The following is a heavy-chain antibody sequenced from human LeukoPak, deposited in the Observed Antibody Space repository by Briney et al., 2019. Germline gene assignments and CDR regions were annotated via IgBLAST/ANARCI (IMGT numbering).Heavy chain of an antibody. CDR2: MHPGNGNT. D-gene: IGHD2-21*02. V-gene: IGHV1-2*02. CDR1: GYRFISNY. J-gene: IGHJ4*02. Sequence: ASVKVSCKASGYRFISNYIQWVRQAPGLGPEWMGWMHPGNGNTRYAEKFQGRVTMTRDTSINTAHTDLSSLRSDDTAVYYCAREGSYCVGGDCYSFDFWGQGTLITVSS. CDR3: AREGSYCVGGDCYSFDF.